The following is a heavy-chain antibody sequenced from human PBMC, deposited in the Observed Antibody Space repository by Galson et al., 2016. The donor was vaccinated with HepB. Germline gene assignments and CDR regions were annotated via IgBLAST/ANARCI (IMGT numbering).Heavy chain of an antibody. CDR2: IYFSGST. Sequence: SETLSLTCAVSNDSITSSSFYWGWIRQPPGKGLEWIGSIYFSGSTYYNSSPKSRVSISVDTSKNQLSLKLTSVAAADTAVYYCARQGGLQWFGEFGAFDLWGQGAMVTVSS. D-gene: IGHD3-10*01. J-gene: IGHJ3*01. V-gene: IGHV4-39*01. CDR3: ARQGGLQWFGEFGAFDL. CDR1: NDSITSSSFY.